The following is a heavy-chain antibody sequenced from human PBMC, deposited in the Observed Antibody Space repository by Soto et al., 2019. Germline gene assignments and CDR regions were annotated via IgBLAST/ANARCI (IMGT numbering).Heavy chain of an antibody. D-gene: IGHD6-19*01. Sequence: SETLSLTCTVSGGSISSYYWSWIRQPPGKGLEWIGYIYYSGSTNYNPSLKSRVTISVDTSKNQFSLKLSSVTAADTAVYYCASSGWGSGPLDAFDIWGQGTMVTVS. CDR3: ASSGWGSGPLDAFDI. V-gene: IGHV4-59*01. CDR1: GGSISSYY. CDR2: IYYSGST. J-gene: IGHJ3*02.